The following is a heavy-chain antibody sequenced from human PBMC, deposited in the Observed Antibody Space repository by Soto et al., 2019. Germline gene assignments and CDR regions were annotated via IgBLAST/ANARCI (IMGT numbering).Heavy chain of an antibody. CDR2: IYYSGST. Sequence: SETLSLTCTVPGSSISSSNYYWGWIRQPPGKGLEWIGSIYYSGSTYYNPSLKSRVTISVDTSKNQFSLKLSSVTAADTAVYYCARLGGSGSYLIYYYYGMDVWGQGTTVT. J-gene: IGHJ6*02. CDR3: ARLGGSGSYLIYYYYGMDV. CDR1: GSSISSSNYY. V-gene: IGHV4-39*01. D-gene: IGHD3-10*01.